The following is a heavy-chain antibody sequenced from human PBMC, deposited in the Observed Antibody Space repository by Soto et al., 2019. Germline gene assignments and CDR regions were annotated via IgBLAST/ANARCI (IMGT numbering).Heavy chain of an antibody. J-gene: IGHJ4*02. CDR2: IYYSGST. CDR1: GGSISSGGYY. V-gene: IGHV4-31*03. CDR3: ARAQTNNYYDSSGYYYPTPPMI. D-gene: IGHD3-22*01. Sequence: SETLSLTCTVSGGSISSGGYYWSWIRQHPGKGLEWIGYIYYSGSTYYNPSLKSRVTISVDTSKNQFSLKLSSVTAADTAVYYCARAQTNNYYDSSGYYYPTPPMIWGQGTLVTVSS.